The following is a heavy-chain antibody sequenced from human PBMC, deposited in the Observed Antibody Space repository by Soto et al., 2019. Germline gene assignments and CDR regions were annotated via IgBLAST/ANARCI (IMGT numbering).Heavy chain of an antibody. CDR1: GGSISSGGYY. CDR2: IYYSGST. CDR3: ARDLVNRGYGMDV. Sequence: SETLSLTCTVSGGSISSGGYYWSWIRQHPGKGLEWIGYIYYSGSTYYNPSLKSRVTISVDTSKNQFSLKLSSVTAADTAVYYCARDLVNRGYGMDVWGQGTTVTVSS. V-gene: IGHV4-31*03. J-gene: IGHJ6*02. D-gene: IGHD3-10*01.